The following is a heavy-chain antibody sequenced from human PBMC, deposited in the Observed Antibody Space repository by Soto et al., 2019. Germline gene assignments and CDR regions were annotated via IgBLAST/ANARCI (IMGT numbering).Heavy chain of an antibody. D-gene: IGHD3-10*01. J-gene: IGHJ4*02. Sequence: GSLRLSCGASGFTFTNYAMSWVRQAPGKGLEWASTASGSGASTYYADSVKGRFTISRDNSKNTLYLQMKSLRIEDTAVYYCAKVAVRGVVVSNFDSWGQGTLVTVSS. CDR3: AKVAVRGVVVSNFDS. CDR2: ASGSGAST. V-gene: IGHV3-23*01. CDR1: GFTFTNYA.